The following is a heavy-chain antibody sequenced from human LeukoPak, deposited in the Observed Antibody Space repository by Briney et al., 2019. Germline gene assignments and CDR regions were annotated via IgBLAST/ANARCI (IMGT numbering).Heavy chain of an antibody. V-gene: IGHV1-18*01. Sequence: ASVKVSCKASGYTFTSYGISWVRQAPGQGLEWMGWISAYNGNTNYAQKLQGRVTMTTDTSTSTAYMELRSLRPDDTAVYYCARVTGGLTYYDFWSGYYSTGQFDYWGQGTLVTVSS. CDR2: ISAYNGNT. CDR3: ARVTGGLTYYDFWSGYYSTGQFDY. D-gene: IGHD3-3*01. J-gene: IGHJ4*02. CDR1: GYTFTSYG.